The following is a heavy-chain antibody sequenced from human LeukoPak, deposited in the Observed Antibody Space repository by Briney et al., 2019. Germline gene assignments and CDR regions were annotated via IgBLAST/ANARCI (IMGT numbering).Heavy chain of an antibody. J-gene: IGHJ3*02. Sequence: SETLSPTCTVSGGSISSYYWSWVRQPPGKGLEWIGYIYFSGTTDSNPSLKSRVTISVDTSKNQFSLKLSSVTAADAAVYHCVRHEPGWRGAFDIWGQGTMVTVSS. CDR2: IYFSGTT. D-gene: IGHD1-14*01. CDR1: GGSISSYY. CDR3: VRHEPGWRGAFDI. V-gene: IGHV4-59*08.